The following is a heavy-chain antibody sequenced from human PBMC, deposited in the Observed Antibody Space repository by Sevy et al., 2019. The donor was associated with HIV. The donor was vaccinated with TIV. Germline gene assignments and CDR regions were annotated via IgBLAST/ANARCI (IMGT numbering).Heavy chain of an antibody. J-gene: IGHJ4*02. CDR2: ISYDEAHK. Sequence: GGSLRLSCVTSGFTFRTSGMHWVRQSPGKGLEWVAVISYDEAHKNYADSVKGRFTISRDTSKNTVYLQMNSLRAEDTAVYYCARDHEFYDYGDYGPTFFPDYWGQGNLVTVSS. V-gene: IGHV3-30*03. CDR1: GFTFRTSG. D-gene: IGHD4-17*01. CDR3: ARDHEFYDYGDYGPTFFPDY.